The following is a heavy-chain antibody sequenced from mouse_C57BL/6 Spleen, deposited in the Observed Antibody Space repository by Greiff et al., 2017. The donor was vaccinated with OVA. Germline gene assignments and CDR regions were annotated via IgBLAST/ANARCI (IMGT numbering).Heavy chain of an antibody. CDR2: ISYDGSN. D-gene: IGHD4-1*01. V-gene: IGHV3-6*01. CDR3: AREDWAFAY. CDR1: GYSITSGYY. J-gene: IGHJ3*01. Sequence: VQLKESGPGLVKPSQSLSLTCSVTGYSITSGYYWNWIRQFPGNKLEWMGYISYDGSNNYNPSLKNRISITRDTSKNQFFLKLNSVTTEDTATYYCAREDWAFAYWGQGTLVTVSA.